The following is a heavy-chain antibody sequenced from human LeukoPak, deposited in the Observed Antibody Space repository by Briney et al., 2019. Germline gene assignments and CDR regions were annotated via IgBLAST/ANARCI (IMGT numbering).Heavy chain of an antibody. V-gene: IGHV3-23*01. CDR2: ISGSGDNT. CDR3: AKMKGNPLPKTSRDA. Sequence: PGGSLRLSCAASGFTFSGFAMSWVRRTPGKGLEWVSGISGSGDNTLCADSVKGRFTISRDNSKNTLYLEMNSLRAEDAAIYYCAKMKGNPLPKTSRDAWGKGTPVPVS. J-gene: IGHJ6*03. CDR1: GFTFSGFA.